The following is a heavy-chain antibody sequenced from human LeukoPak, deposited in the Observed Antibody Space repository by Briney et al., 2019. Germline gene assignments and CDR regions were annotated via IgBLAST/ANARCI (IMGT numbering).Heavy chain of an antibody. V-gene: IGHV3-30*04. J-gene: IGHJ4*02. CDR2: MSYDGTKK. CDR1: GFTFSNYA. Sequence: GGSLRLSCEASGFTFSNYAMHWVRQAPGKGLEWVSVMSYDGTKKYYADSVKGRFTISRGNSKNTLYLHMNSLSAEDTAVYFCARDLREGHRYGFFDYWGQGTLVTVSS. D-gene: IGHD5-18*01. CDR3: ARDLREGHRYGFFDY.